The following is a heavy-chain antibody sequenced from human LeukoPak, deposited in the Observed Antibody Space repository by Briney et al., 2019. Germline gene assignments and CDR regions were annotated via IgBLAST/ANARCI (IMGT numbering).Heavy chain of an antibody. Sequence: SETLSLTRAVYGGSFSGYYWSWIRQPPGKGLEWIGEINHSGSTNYNPSLKSRVTISVDTSKNQFSLKLSSVTAADTAVYYCARGPMTSIDYWGQGTLVTVSS. V-gene: IGHV4-34*01. CDR1: GGSFSGYY. CDR2: INHSGST. J-gene: IGHJ4*02. CDR3: ARGPMTSIDY.